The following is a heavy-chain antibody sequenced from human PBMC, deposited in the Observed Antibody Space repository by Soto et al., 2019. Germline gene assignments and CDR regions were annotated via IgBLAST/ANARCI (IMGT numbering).Heavy chain of an antibody. J-gene: IGHJ6*03. CDR1: GGTFSSSA. CDR2: MNPNSGNT. Sequence: ASVKVSCKASGGTFSSSAISWLRKATGQGLEWMGWMNPNSGNTGYAQKFQGRVTMTRNTSISTAYMELSSLRSEDTAVYYCARGVPDYPDDYIWGSYRLESYYYYMGVWGKGTTVTVSS. CDR3: ARGVPDYPDDYIWGSYRLESYYYYMGV. V-gene: IGHV1-8*02. D-gene: IGHD3-16*02.